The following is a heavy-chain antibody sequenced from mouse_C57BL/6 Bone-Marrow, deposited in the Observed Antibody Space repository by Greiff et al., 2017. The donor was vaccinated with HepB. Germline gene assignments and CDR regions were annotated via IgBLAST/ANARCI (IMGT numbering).Heavy chain of an antibody. D-gene: IGHD2-10*01. CDR2: ISSGGSYT. J-gene: IGHJ4*01. V-gene: IGHV5-6*01. Sequence: EVQVVESGGDLVKPGGSLKLSCAASGFTFSSYGMSWVRQTPDKRLEWVATISSGGSYTYYPDSVKGRFTISRDNAKNTLYLQMSSLKSEDTAMYYCARPSYYGNLYYAMDYWGQGTSVTVSS. CDR3: ARPSYYGNLYYAMDY. CDR1: GFTFSSYG.